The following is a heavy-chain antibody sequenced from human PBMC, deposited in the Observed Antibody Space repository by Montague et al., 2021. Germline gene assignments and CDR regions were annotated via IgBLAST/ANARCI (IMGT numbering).Heavy chain of an antibody. CDR3: ARVFSSWYVGWFDP. V-gene: IGHV4-39*07. Sequence: SETLSLTCTVSGASITSNIYYWGWIRQSSGKGLEWIGSIYYSGNSFYQPSLKSRITMAVDTSKNQFSLKLSSVTAADTAIYYCARVFSSWYVGWFDPWGQGTLVTVSP. CDR1: GASITSNIYY. J-gene: IGHJ5*02. CDR2: IYYSGNS. D-gene: IGHD6-13*01.